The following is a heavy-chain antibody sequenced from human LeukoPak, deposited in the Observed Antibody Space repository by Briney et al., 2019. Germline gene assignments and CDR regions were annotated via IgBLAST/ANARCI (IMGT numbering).Heavy chain of an antibody. D-gene: IGHD3-22*01. Sequence: GASVKVSCKTSGYTFTNYGMHWVRQAPRQSPEWMGWINTGNGSTKSSQKFQDRVTLTRDTSASTGYMELNSLSSEDTAVYYCARVPLHDDSRHYYPHWGQGTPVTVPS. CDR3: ARVPLHDDSRHYYPH. CDR1: GYTFTNYG. J-gene: IGHJ1*01. V-gene: IGHV1-3*04. CDR2: INTGNGST.